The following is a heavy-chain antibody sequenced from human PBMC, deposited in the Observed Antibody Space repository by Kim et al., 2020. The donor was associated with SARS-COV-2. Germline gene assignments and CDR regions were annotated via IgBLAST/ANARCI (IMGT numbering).Heavy chain of an antibody. CDR3: AREGDYGDFGGY. V-gene: IGHV1-18*01. Sequence: NYAQKLQGRVTMTTATSTSTAYMELRSLRSDDTAVYYCAREGDYGDFGGYWGQGTLVTVSS. J-gene: IGHJ4*02. D-gene: IGHD4-17*01.